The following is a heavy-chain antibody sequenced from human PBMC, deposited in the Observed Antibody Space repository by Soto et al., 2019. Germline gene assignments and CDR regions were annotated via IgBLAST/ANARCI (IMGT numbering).Heavy chain of an antibody. CDR1: GGSISGSIYY. Sequence: PSETLSLTCTVSGGSISGSIYYWGWIRQPPGKGLEWIGTIYYSGSTYYNPSLKSRVTISVDTSKNRFSLKLSSVTAADTAVYYCARWRRYSGFDWGFDYWGQGTLVTVSS. CDR3: ARWRRYSGFDWGFDY. CDR2: IYYSGST. V-gene: IGHV4-39*01. D-gene: IGHD5-12*01. J-gene: IGHJ4*02.